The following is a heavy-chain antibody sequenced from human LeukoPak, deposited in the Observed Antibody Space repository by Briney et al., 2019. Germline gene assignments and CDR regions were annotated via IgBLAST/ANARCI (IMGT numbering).Heavy chain of an antibody. V-gene: IGHV4-59*01. CDR2: IYYSGST. D-gene: IGHD6-19*01. J-gene: IGHJ4*02. CDR1: GVSISSYY. Sequence: SETLSLTCTVSGVSISSYYWSWIRQPPGKGLEWIGYIYYSGSTNHNPSLKSRVTISVDTSKNQFSLKLSSVTAADTAVYYCARGAVAGTGYFDYWGQGTLVTVSS. CDR3: ARGAVAGTGYFDY.